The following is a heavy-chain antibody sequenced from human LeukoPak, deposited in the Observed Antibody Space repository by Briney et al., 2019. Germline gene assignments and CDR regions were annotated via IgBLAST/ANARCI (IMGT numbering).Heavy chain of an antibody. D-gene: IGHD3-10*01. V-gene: IGHV4-31*03. J-gene: IGHJ4*02. CDR1: GGSISSCGHC. CDR3: ARAVDYGSGSSYRFFFDS. Sequence: SETLSLTRTVSGGSISSCGHCWSWIRQHPGKGLEWIGYIYYSGSTYYNPSLKRRVTISLDTSKNQFSLKLRSVTAADTAVYYCARAVDYGSGSSYRFFFDSWGQGSLVTVSS. CDR2: IYYSGST.